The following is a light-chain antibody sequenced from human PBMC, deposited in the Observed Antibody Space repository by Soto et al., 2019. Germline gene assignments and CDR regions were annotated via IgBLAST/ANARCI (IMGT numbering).Light chain of an antibody. J-gene: IGLJ2*01. CDR2: QDS. CDR3: QAWDSSTKV. V-gene: IGLV3-1*01. CDR1: KLGDKY. Sequence: SYVLTQPPSVSVSPGQTASITCSGDKLGDKYACWYQQKPGQSPVLVIYQDSKRPSGIPERFSGSNSGNTATLTMSGTQAMDEADYYCQAWDSSTKVFGGGTKLTVL.